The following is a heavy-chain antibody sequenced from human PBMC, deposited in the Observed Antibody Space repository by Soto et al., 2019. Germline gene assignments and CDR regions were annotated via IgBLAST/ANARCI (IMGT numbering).Heavy chain of an antibody. D-gene: IGHD2-2*01. CDR3: ARICSSTREFDD. Sequence: SETLSLTCTVSGGSISSYYWSWIRQPPGKGLEWIGYIYYSGSTNYNPSLKSRVTISVDTSKNQFSLKLSSVTAADTAVYYCARICSSTREFDDRGQGSLVTVSS. J-gene: IGHJ4*02. CDR2: IYYSGST. V-gene: IGHV4-59*01. CDR1: GGSISSYY.